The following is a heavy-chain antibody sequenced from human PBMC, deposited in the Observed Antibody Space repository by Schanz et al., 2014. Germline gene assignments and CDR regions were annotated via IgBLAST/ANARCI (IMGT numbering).Heavy chain of an antibody. D-gene: IGHD3-22*01. J-gene: IGHJ4*02. CDR1: GFDFNSYS. CDR2: IATSSSTR. V-gene: IGHV3-48*01. Sequence: VQLVESGGGLVKPGGSLRLSCAASGFDFNSYSMNWVRQVPGKGLEWLSYIATSSSTRHYADSVKGRVTISRDNAKNSVSLQMRRLRVEDTAVYYCAKDPSHGDYDYYFDYWGQGTLVTVSS. CDR3: AKDPSHGDYDYYFDY.